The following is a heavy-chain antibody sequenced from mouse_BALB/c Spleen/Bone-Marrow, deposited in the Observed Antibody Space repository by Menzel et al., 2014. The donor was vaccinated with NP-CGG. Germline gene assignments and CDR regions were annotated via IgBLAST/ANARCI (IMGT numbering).Heavy chain of an antibody. CDR2: IYPGDGYT. D-gene: IGHD2-1*01. CDR3: ARKNGNFDY. V-gene: IGHV1-87*01. Sequence: VQLQESVAELARPGASVKLSCKASGYTFTSYWMQWVKQRPGQGLEWIGVIYPGDGYTRYTQKFKGKATLTADKSSSTAYMQLSSLASEDSAVYHCARKNGNFDYWGQGTTLTVSS. J-gene: IGHJ2*01. CDR1: GYTFTSYW.